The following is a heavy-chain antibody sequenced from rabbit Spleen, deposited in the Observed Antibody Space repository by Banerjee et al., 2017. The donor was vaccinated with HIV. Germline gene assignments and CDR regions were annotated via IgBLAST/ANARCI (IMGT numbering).Heavy chain of an antibody. J-gene: IGHJ4*01. V-gene: IGHV1S45*01. CDR3: ARDLVSVIGWNFNL. CDR1: GFDISKYG. Sequence: QEQLVESGGGLVQPGGSLKLSCTVSGFDISKYGVTWVRQAPGKGLEWIACISGGVSGSTYYASWAKGRFTISKPSSTTVTLQMTSLTAADTATYFCARDLVSVIGWNFNLWGPGTLVTVS. D-gene: IGHD1-1*01. CDR2: ISGGVSGST.